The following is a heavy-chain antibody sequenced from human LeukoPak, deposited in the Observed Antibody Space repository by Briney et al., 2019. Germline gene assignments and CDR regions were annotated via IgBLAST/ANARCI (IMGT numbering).Heavy chain of an antibody. Sequence: PGGSLRLSCEASGFTFSSYAMHWVRQAPGRGLEWVTVISDDGSNGYYAGSVKGRFTISRDNSQNTLHVQMSSLRPEDTAVYYCAREAVDGVEWGQGTLVTVSS. J-gene: IGHJ4*02. CDR1: GFTFSSYA. CDR2: ISDDGSNG. CDR3: AREAVDGVE. V-gene: IGHV3-30*04. D-gene: IGHD3-16*01.